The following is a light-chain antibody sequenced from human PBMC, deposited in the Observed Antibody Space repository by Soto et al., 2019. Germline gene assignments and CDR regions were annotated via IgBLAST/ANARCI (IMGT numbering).Light chain of an antibody. J-gene: IGLJ1*01. V-gene: IGLV2-14*01. CDR3: CSYAGSYTYV. CDR1: SSDVGGYDY. CDR2: EVT. Sequence: QSALTQPASVSGSPGQSITISCTGTSSDVGGYDYVSWYQQHPGKAPKLMIYEVTNRPSGVSIRFSASKSGDTASLTISGLQAEDEADYYCCSYAGSYTYVFGTGTKVTVL.